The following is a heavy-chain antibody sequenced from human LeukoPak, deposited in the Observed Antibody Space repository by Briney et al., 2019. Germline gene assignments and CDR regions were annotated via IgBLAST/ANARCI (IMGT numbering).Heavy chain of an antibody. CDR3: ATNRDGYDDGGY. CDR2: IYPRDGST. V-gene: IGHV1-46*01. Sequence: ASVKVSCKASGYTFTSNYKHWVRQAPGQGLEWMGMIYPRDGSTSYAQKFQGRVTMTRDTSTSTVYMELSSLRSEDTAVYYCATNRDGYDDGGYWGQGTLVTVSS. D-gene: IGHD5-24*01. CDR1: GYTFTSNY. J-gene: IGHJ4*02.